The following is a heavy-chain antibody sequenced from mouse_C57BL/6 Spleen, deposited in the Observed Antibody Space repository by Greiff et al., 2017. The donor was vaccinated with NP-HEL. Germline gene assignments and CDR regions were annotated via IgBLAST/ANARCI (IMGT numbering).Heavy chain of an antibody. CDR3: ARWWDGYFDV. D-gene: IGHD1-1*02. CDR1: GYAFSSSW. J-gene: IGHJ1*03. V-gene: IGHV1-82*01. CDR2: IYPGDGDT. Sequence: QVQLKQSGPELVKPGASVKISCKASGYAFSSSWMNWVKQRPGQGLEWIGRIYPGDGDTNYNGKFKGKATLTADKSSSTAYMQLSSLTSEDSAVNFCARWWDGYFDVWGTGTTVTVSS.